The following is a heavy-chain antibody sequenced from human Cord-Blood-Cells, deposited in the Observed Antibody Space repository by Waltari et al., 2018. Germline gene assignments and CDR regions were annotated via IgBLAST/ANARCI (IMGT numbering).Heavy chain of an antibody. J-gene: IGHJ3*02. CDR3: ARASSLYCSSTSCYDAFDI. Sequence: QVQLQQWGAGLLKPSETLSLTCAVYGGSFSGYYWSWIRQPPGKGLEWIGEINHSGSTNYIPSLKSRVTISVDTSKNQFSLKLSSVTAADTAVYYCARASSLYCSSTSCYDAFDIWGQGTMVTVSS. V-gene: IGHV4-34*01. CDR2: INHSGST. D-gene: IGHD2-2*01. CDR1: GGSFSGYY.